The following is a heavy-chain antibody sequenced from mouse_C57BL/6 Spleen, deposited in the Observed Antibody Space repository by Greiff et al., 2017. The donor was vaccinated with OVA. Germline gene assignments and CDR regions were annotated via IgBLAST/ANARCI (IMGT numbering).Heavy chain of an antibody. V-gene: IGHV1-82*01. CDR2: IYPGDGDT. J-gene: IGHJ4*01. CDR1: GYALSSSW. Sequence: QVQLQQSGPELVKPGASVKISCKASGYALSSSWMNWVKQRPGKGLEWIGRIYPGDGDTNYNGKFKGKATLTADKSSSTAYMQLSSLTSEDSAVYFCARLGEAMDYWGQGTSVTVSS. D-gene: IGHD4-1*01. CDR3: ARLGEAMDY.